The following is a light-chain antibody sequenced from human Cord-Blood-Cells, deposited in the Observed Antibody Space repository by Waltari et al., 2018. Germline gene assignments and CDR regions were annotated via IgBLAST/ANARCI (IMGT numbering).Light chain of an antibody. Sequence: DIQMTQSPSTLSASVGDRVTITCRASQSISSWLAWYQQKPGKAPKLLIYKASSLESGVPSRCSGSGSGTEFTLTISSLQPDDFATYYCQQYNSSYTFGQGTKLEIK. V-gene: IGKV1-5*03. J-gene: IGKJ2*01. CDR2: KAS. CDR3: QQYNSSYT. CDR1: QSISSW.